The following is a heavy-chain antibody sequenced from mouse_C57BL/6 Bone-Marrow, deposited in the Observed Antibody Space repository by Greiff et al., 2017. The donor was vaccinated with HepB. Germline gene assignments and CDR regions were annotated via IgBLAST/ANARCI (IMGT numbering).Heavy chain of an antibody. J-gene: IGHJ4*01. Sequence: QGQLQQPGAERGKPGAAGKMSCKASGETFTSYGRRGVKQRPGQGREGSGEMYPGSGSTNYNEKFKSKATLTVDTSSSTAYMQLSRLTSEDSAVYYCATYYSNYYAMDYWGQGTSVTVSS. CDR2: MYPGSGST. V-gene: IGHV1-55*01. CDR1: GETFTSYG. D-gene: IGHD2-5*01. CDR3: ATYYSNYYAMDY.